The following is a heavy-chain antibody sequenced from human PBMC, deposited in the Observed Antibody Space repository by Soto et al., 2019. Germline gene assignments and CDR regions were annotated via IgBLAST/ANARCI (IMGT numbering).Heavy chain of an antibody. V-gene: IGHV1-18*01. D-gene: IGHD6-6*01. CDR2: ISAYNGNT. J-gene: IGHJ4*02. Sequence: QVQLVQSGAEVKKPGASVKVSCKASGYTFTSYGISWVRQAPGQGLEWMGWISAYNGNTNYAQKPQWRVTVTTDTLTRTVYTELRGLRSDVTAVYYCARVRGIAARGLEIGDYWGQGTLVTACS. CDR3: ARVRGIAARGLEIGDY. CDR1: GYTFTSYG.